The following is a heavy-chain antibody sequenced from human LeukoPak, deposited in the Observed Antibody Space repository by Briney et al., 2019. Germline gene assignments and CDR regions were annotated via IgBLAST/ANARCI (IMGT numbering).Heavy chain of an antibody. Sequence: GGSLRLSCAASGFTFSDYYMSWIRQAPGKGLEWVSYISSSGSTIYYADSVKGRFTISRDNAKNSLYLQMNSLRAEDTAVYYCARDSVLFYCSGGSCPSGPLGYWGQGTLVTVSS. V-gene: IGHV3-11*04. CDR3: ARDSVLFYCSGGSCPSGPLGY. CDR1: GFTFSDYY. CDR2: ISSSGSTI. J-gene: IGHJ4*02. D-gene: IGHD2-15*01.